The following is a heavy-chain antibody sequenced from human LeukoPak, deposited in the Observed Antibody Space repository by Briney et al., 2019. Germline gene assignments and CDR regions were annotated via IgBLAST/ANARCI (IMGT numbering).Heavy chain of an antibody. CDR2: INWNGGST. J-gene: IGHJ4*02. CDR1: GFTFDDYG. Sequence: GGSLRLSCAASGFTFDDYGMSWVRQAPGKGLEWVSGINWNGGSTGYADSVKGRFTISRDNAKNSLYLQMKSLRAEDTALYHCARGGGYSSSWYSGFDYWGQGTLVTVSS. V-gene: IGHV3-20*01. D-gene: IGHD6-13*01. CDR3: ARGGGYSSSWYSGFDY.